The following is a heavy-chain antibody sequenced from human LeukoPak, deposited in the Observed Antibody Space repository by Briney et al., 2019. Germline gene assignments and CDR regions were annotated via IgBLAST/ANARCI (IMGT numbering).Heavy chain of an antibody. D-gene: IGHD3-3*01. Sequence: SETLSLTCTVSGGSISSYYWSWIRQPAGKGLEWIGRINTSGSTNYNPSLKSRVTMSVDTSKNQFSLKLSSVTAADTAVYYCARDHQFWSGYYYYYYMDVWGKGTTVTVSS. V-gene: IGHV4-4*07. J-gene: IGHJ6*03. CDR2: INTSGST. CDR1: GGSISSYY. CDR3: ARDHQFWSGYYYYYYMDV.